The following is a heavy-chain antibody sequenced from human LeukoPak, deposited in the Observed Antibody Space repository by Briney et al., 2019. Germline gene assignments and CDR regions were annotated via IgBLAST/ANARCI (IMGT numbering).Heavy chain of an antibody. J-gene: IGHJ6*02. Sequence: SVKVSCKASGGTFSSYAISWVRQAPGQGLEWMGRIIPILGIANYAQKFQGRVTITADKSTSTAYMELSSLRSEDTAVYYCARAFRTTPSYYYYGMDVWGQGTTVTVSS. CDR2: IIPILGIA. CDR1: GGTFSSYA. CDR3: ARAFRTTPSYYYYGMDV. D-gene: IGHD4-11*01. V-gene: IGHV1-69*04.